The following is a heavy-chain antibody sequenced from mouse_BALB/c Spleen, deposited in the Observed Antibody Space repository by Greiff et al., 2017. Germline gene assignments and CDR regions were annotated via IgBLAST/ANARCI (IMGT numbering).Heavy chain of an antibody. V-gene: IGHV1-54*01. CDR2: INPGSGGT. Sequence: QVQLQQSGAELVRPGTSVKVSCKASGYAFTNYLIEWVKQRPGQGLEWIGVINPGSGGTNYNEKFKGKATLTADKSSSTAYMQLSSLTSDDSAVYFCARGYYGSSLFAYWGQGTLVTVSA. D-gene: IGHD1-1*01. CDR3: ARGYYGSSLFAY. J-gene: IGHJ3*01. CDR1: GYAFTNYL.